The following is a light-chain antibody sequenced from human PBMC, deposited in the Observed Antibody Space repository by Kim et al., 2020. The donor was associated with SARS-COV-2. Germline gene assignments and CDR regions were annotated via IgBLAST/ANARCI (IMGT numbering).Light chain of an antibody. CDR2: YDR. CDR1: SSGSKS. J-gene: IGLJ3*02. CDR3: QVWDSSSDHRV. Sequence: APGKTARITCGGNSSGSKSVHWYQQKPGQAPVLVIHYDRDRPSGIPERFSGSNSGNTATLTISRVEAGDEADYYCQVWDSSSDHRVFGGGTQLTVL. V-gene: IGLV3-21*04.